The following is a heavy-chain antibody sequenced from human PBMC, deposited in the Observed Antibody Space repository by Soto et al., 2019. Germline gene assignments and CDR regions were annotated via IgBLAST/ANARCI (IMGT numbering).Heavy chain of an antibody. CDR3: AHAYGGTSWPNDAFDV. Sequence: QITLKESGPPLVKPTQTLTLTCTVSGFSLSSDGVGVAWIRQPPGKALEWLALIYWHDAKRYSPSLKTRLTISKDTSKNQLVLTITNMDPVDTATYYCAHAYGGTSWPNDAFDVWGQGTVVTFSS. CDR2: IYWHDAK. J-gene: IGHJ3*01. D-gene: IGHD2-2*01. V-gene: IGHV2-5*01. CDR1: GFSLSSDGVG.